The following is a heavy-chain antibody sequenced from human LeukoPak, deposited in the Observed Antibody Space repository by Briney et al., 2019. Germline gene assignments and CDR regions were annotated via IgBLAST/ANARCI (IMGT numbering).Heavy chain of an antibody. Sequence: PSETLSLTCTVSGGSISSYYWSWIRQPPGKGLEGIGYIYYSGSTNYNPSLKSRVTISVDTSKNQFSLKLSSVTAADPAVYYCARDHGSGLIWFDPWGQGTLVTVSS. D-gene: IGHD3-22*01. CDR1: GGSISSYY. CDR3: ARDHGSGLIWFDP. CDR2: IYYSGST. J-gene: IGHJ5*02. V-gene: IGHV4-59*01.